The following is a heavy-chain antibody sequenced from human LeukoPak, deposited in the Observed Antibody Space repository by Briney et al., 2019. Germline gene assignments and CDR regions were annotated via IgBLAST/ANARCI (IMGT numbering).Heavy chain of an antibody. CDR1: GFTFSRHV. V-gene: IGHV3-30*02. D-gene: IGHD4-11*01. J-gene: IGHJ4*01. CDR3: AKDGGNYEFDY. CDR2: IPFDGSDN. Sequence: GGSLRLSCAASGFTFSRHVMHWVRQTPGKGLEWVAFIPFDGSDNYYRDSVKGRFTISRDDSKNTLFLQMNSLRPEDTAVYYCAKDGGNYEFDYRGKGTLVIVSA.